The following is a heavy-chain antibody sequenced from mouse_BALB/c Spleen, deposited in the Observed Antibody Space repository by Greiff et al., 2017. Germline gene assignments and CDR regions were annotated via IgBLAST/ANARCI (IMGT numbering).Heavy chain of an antibody. CDR1: GFNIKDTY. J-gene: IGHJ3*01. CDR3: ARDSLRAWFAY. CDR2: IDPANGNT. V-gene: IGHV14-3*02. D-gene: IGHD2-12*01. Sequence: VQLKESGAELVKPGASVKLSCTASGFNIKDTYMHWVKQRPEQGLEWIGRIDPANGNTKYDPKFQGKATITADTSSNTAYLQLSSLTSEDTAVYYCARDSLRAWFAYWGQGTLVTVSA.